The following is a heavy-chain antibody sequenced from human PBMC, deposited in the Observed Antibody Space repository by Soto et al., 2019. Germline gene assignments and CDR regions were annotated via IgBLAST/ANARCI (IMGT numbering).Heavy chain of an antibody. CDR2: INDSGGST. CDR3: ARRRDASGSYFDS. V-gene: IGHV3-23*01. J-gene: IGHJ4*02. Sequence: GGSLRLSCAASGFTFSNYAMSWVRQAPGKGLEWVSAINDSGGSTYSADSVKGRFTISRDNSKNTLYLQMNSLRADDTAVYYCARRRDASGSYFDSWGQGTLVTVSS. CDR1: GFTFSNYA. D-gene: IGHD3-10*01.